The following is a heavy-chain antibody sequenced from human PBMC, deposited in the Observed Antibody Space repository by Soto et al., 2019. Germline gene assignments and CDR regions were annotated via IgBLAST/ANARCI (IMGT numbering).Heavy chain of an antibody. J-gene: IGHJ4*02. CDR3: ARDGTGWTGGDH. D-gene: IGHD6-19*01. CDR1: GFTFSAYD. CDR2: LWRDGSKV. Sequence: PRLSCAASGFTFSAYDMHWVRQAPGKRLEWVAVLWRDGSKVYYADSVKGRCIISRDNSKNTLYLEMNSLRVEDTAVYYCARDGTGWTGGDHWGQGTLVTVSS. V-gene: IGHV3-33*01.